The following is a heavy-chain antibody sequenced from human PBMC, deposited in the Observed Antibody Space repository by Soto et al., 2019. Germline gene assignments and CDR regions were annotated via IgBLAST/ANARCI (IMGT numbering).Heavy chain of an antibody. D-gene: IGHD6-6*01. V-gene: IGHV4-30-4*01. Sequence: PSETLSLTCTVSGGSISSGDYYWSWIRQPPGKGLEWIGYIYYSGSTYYNPSLKSRVTISVDTSKNRFSLKLSSVTAADTAVYYCARENGSSTYYYGMDVWGQGTTVTVSS. J-gene: IGHJ6*02. CDR2: IYYSGST. CDR1: GGSISSGDYY. CDR3: ARENGSSTYYYGMDV.